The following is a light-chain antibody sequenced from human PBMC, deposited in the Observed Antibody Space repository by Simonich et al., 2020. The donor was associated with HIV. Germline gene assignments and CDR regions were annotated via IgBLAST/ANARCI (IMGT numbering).Light chain of an antibody. CDR1: QSLLGSKRYNY. Sequence: DIVMTQSPLSLPVTPGEPASISCRSSQSLLGSKRYNYLDWDLQRPGQSPQLLIYLGSNRASGVPDRFSGSGSGTDFTLKISRVEAEDVGVYYCMQALQTPFTFGPGTRVDIK. CDR2: LGS. J-gene: IGKJ3*01. V-gene: IGKV2-28*01. CDR3: MQALQTPFT.